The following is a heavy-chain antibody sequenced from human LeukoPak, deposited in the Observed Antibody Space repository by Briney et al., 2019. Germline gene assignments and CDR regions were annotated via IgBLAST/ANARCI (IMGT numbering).Heavy chain of an antibody. Sequence: ASVKVSCKASGYIFTGYYMHWVRQAPGQGLEWMGWINPNSGATKYAQKFQGRVTMTRDTSISTAYMELSSLRSDDTAVYYCARGPLYVRDGYCSGGSCEKNIYYYYYMDVWGKGTTVTVSS. CDR1: GYIFTGYY. D-gene: IGHD2-15*01. CDR3: ARGPLYVRDGYCSGGSCEKNIYYYYYMDV. CDR2: INPNSGAT. J-gene: IGHJ6*03. V-gene: IGHV1-2*02.